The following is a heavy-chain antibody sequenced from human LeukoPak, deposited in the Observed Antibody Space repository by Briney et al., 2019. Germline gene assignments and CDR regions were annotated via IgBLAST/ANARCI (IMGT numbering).Heavy chain of an antibody. V-gene: IGHV3-74*01. CDR3: VRDLGGRSGH. J-gene: IGHJ4*02. D-gene: IGHD1-26*01. CDR1: GFTFSSNW. Sequence: GGSLRLSCAASGFTFSSNWMHWVRQAPGKGLVWVSRINEDGSTTNYADSVKGRFTISRDNAKNTLYLQMNSLRTEDTAVYYCVRDLGGRSGHWGQGTLVTVSS. CDR2: INEDGSTT.